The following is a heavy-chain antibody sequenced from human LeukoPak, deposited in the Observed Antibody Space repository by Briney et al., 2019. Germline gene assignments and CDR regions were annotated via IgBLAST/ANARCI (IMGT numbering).Heavy chain of an antibody. J-gene: IGHJ4*02. CDR1: GFTFSNYW. Sequence: GGSLRLSCVGTGFTFSNYWMHWVRQAPGRGLVWVSCIIGDGSSISYADSVKGRFTISRDNTKSTLYLQMNSLRAEDTAVYYCARGHVPGSVRHWDYWGQGTLATVAS. D-gene: IGHD3-10*01. V-gene: IGHV3-74*01. CDR3: ARGHVPGSVRHWDY. CDR2: IIGDGSSI.